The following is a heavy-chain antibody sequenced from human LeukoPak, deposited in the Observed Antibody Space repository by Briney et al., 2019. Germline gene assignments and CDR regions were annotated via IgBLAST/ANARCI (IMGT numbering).Heavy chain of an antibody. D-gene: IGHD1-26*01. CDR3: AREDAEWELGTAFDI. V-gene: IGHV4-59*12. CDR1: GGSISSYY. Sequence: KPSETLSLTCTVSGGSISSYYWSWIRQPPGKGLEWIGYIYYSGSTYYNPSLKSRVTISVDTPKNQFSLKLSSVTAADTAVYYCAREDAEWELGTAFDIWGQGTMVTVSS. J-gene: IGHJ3*02. CDR2: IYYSGST.